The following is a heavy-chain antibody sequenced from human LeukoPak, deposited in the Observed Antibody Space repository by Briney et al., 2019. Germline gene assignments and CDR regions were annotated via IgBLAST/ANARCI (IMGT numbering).Heavy chain of an antibody. V-gene: IGHV3-48*01. D-gene: IGHD3-22*01. Sequence: GGSLRLSCAASGFTFSSYSMNWVRQAPGKGLEWVSYISSSSSTIYYADSVKSRFTISRDNAKNSLYLQMNSLRAEDTAVYYCARSYYYDSSAFDIWGQGTMVTVSS. CDR1: GFTFSSYS. J-gene: IGHJ3*02. CDR3: ARSYYYDSSAFDI. CDR2: ISSSSSTI.